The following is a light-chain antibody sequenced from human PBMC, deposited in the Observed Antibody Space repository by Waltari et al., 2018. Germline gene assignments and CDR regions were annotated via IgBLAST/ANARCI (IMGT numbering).Light chain of an antibody. CDR2: DTS. CDR3: QQRSHWRT. J-gene: IGKJ1*01. Sequence: IMLTQSPATLSLSPGERATLSCRTSQSVSSYLAWFQQKPGQAPRLLIYDTSNRATDIPARFSGSGSGTDFTLTISSLEPEDSAVYYCQQRSHWRTFGQGTKVEIK. V-gene: IGKV3-11*01. CDR1: QSVSSY.